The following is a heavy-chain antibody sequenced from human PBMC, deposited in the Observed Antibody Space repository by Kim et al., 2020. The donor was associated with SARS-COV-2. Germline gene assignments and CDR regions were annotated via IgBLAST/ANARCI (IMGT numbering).Heavy chain of an antibody. Sequence: SETLSLTCAVYGESFSDFHWTWIRQAPGKGLEWIGAITYGGSTKYNASLKSRVTISVDTSKNQFSLKLSSVNAADTAIYYCARNWAATNAYYFDYWGRGTPVTVSS. D-gene: IGHD2-8*01. CDR1: GESFSDFH. V-gene: IGHV4-34*01. CDR2: ITYGGST. J-gene: IGHJ4*02. CDR3: ARNWAATNAYYFDY.